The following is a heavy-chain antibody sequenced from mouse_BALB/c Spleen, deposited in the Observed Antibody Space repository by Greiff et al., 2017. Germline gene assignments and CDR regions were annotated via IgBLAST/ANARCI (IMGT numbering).Heavy chain of an antibody. D-gene: IGHD1-1*01. J-gene: IGHJ1*01. CDR3: ARLHYYGSSYWYFDV. CDR2: ISSGGGST. Sequence: EVKLVESGGGLVKPGGSLKLSCAASGFAFSSYDMSWVRQTPEKRLEWVAYISSGGGSTYYPDTVKGRFTISRDNAKNTLYLQMSSLKSEDTAMYYCARLHYYGSSYWYFDVWGAGTTVTVSS. V-gene: IGHV5-12-1*01. CDR1: GFAFSSYD.